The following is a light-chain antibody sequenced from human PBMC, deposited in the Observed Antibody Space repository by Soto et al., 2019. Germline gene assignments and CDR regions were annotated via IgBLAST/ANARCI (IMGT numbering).Light chain of an antibody. CDR2: GAS. CDR3: QQYGRSPMT. V-gene: IGKV3-20*01. CDR1: QSVTSNF. Sequence: ENVLTQSPGTLSLSPGARATLSCRASQSVTSNFLAWYNQKPGQAPRLLIYGASRRATGIPDRFSGSGSGTDFTLTISRLEPEDFAVYFCQQYGRSPMTFGQGTRLEIK. J-gene: IGKJ5*01.